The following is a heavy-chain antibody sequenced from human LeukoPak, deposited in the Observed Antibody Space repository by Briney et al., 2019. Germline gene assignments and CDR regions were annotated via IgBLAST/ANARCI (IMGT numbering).Heavy chain of an antibody. CDR3: ARSSGTGTFSY. V-gene: IGHV4-59*01. CDR1: GGSISSYY. J-gene: IGHJ4*02. D-gene: IGHD6-25*01. Sequence: SETLSLTCTVSGGSISSYYWSWIRQPPGKGLEWIGYIYYSGSTNYNPSLKSRATISVDTSKNQFSLKLSSVTAADTAVYYCARSSGTGTFSYWGQGTLVTVSS. CDR2: IYYSGST.